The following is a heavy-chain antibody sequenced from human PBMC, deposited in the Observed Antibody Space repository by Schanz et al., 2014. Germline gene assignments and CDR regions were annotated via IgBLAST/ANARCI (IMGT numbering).Heavy chain of an antibody. CDR1: GVTSDDYG. CDR2: ISWNSGSI. D-gene: IGHD4-17*01. CDR3: AKDMHKDYGGKPQAFDI. Sequence: EVQLVESGGGLVQPGRSLRLSCVVSGVTSDDYGMHWVRQVPGKGLEWVSGISWNSGSIGYADSVKGRFIISRDNSKNTLDLQMNSLRDEDTALYYCAKDMHKDYGGKPQAFDIWGQGTMVTVSS. V-gene: IGHV3-9*02. J-gene: IGHJ3*02.